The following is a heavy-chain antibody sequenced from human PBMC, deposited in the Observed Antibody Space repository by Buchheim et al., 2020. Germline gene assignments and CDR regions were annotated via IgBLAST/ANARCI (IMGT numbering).Heavy chain of an antibody. CDR1: GGSISSGGYY. CDR3: ARGPIYDSSGYDDY. V-gene: IGHV4-31*11. Sequence: QLQLQESGSGLVKPSQTLSLTCAVSGGSISSGGYYWRWIRQHPGKGLEWIGYIYYSGSTYYNPSLKSRVTISVDTAKNQFSLKLSSVTAADTAVYYCARGPIYDSSGYDDYWGQGTL. J-gene: IGHJ4*02. CDR2: IYYSGST. D-gene: IGHD3-22*01.